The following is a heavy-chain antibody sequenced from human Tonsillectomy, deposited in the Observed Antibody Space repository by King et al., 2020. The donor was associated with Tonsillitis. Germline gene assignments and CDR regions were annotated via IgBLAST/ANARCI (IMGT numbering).Heavy chain of an antibody. CDR2: IYPGDSDA. V-gene: IGHV5-51*01. Sequence: QLVQSGAEVKKPGESLKISCEASGFSFANYWIAWVRQTPGKGLEWRGIIYPGDSDARYSPSFQGQVSISADKSINTAYLQWSSLKTSDTAMYYCARHETGSSWYSPFDVWGQGRMVAVSS. CDR3: ARHETGSSWYSPFDV. J-gene: IGHJ3*01. D-gene: IGHD6-13*01. CDR1: GFSFANYW.